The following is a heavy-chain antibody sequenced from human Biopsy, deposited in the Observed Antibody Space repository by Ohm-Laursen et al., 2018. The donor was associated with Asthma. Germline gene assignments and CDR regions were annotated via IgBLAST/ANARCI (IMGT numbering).Heavy chain of an antibody. CDR1: SGSGGYMRSGNYY. D-gene: IGHD6-13*01. CDR2: IYYSGTT. V-gene: IGHV4-39*01. Sequence: SDTLSLTCSLSSGSGGYMRSGNYYWGWIRQPPGKGLEWIGSIYYSGTTYYNPSLESRVTVSADTPKNQFSQKLTSVTAADTAVYYCVRGSSSWHHGPFHYYYGLDVWGQGTTATVSS. J-gene: IGHJ6*02. CDR3: VRGSSSWHHGPFHYYYGLDV.